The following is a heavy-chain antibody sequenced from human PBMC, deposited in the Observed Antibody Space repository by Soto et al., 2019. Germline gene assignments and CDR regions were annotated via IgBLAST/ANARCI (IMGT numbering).Heavy chain of an antibody. V-gene: IGHV3-48*03. J-gene: IGHJ4*02. D-gene: IGHD5-18*01. CDR1: GFTFRSYE. CDR2: ISSSGSTI. CDR3: ASGYSYGSYFDY. Sequence: EVQLVESGGGLVQPGGSLRLSCAASGFTFRSYEMNWVRQAPGTGLEWVSYISSSGSTIYYADSVKGRFTISRDNAKNSLYLQMNSLRAEYTAVYYCASGYSYGSYFDYWGQGTLVTVSS.